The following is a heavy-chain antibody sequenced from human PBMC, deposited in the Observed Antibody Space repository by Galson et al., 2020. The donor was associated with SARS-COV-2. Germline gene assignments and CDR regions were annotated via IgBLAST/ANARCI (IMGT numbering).Heavy chain of an antibody. CDR2: IDPSDSYT. Sequence: KVSCKGSGYSFTSYWISWVRQMPGKGLEWMGRIDPSDSYTNYSPSFQGHVTISADKSISTAYLQWSSLKASDTAMYYCARLGWEPYYYMDVWGKGTTVTVSS. J-gene: IGHJ6*03. D-gene: IGHD1-26*01. CDR1: GYSFTSYW. CDR3: ARLGWEPYYYMDV. V-gene: IGHV5-10-1*01.